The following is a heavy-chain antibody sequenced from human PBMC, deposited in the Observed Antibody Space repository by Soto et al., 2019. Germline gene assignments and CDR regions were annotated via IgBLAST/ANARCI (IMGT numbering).Heavy chain of an antibody. CDR2: ISGSSGST. V-gene: IGHV3-23*01. Sequence: EVQLLESGGGLVQPGGSLRLSCAASGFTFRSYAMSWVRQAPGKGLEWVSGISGSSGSTYYADSVKGRFTISRDNSKNSRVLQMNSLRAEDTAMYYCAKDRESSTAPRGGCDYWGQGTLVTVSS. D-gene: IGHD6-6*01. J-gene: IGHJ4*02. CDR1: GFTFRSYA. CDR3: AKDRESSTAPRGGCDY.